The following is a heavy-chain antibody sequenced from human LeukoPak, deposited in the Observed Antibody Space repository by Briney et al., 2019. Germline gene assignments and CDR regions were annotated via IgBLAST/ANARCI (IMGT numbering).Heavy chain of an antibody. CDR1: GYTFTSYY. CDR3: ARLYGDPQPSWFDP. J-gene: IGHJ5*02. Sequence: ASVKVSCKASGYTFTSYYMHWVRQAPGQGLEWMGIINPSGGSTSYAQKFQGRVTMTWDTSKTTAYMELSSLRSEDTAVYYCARLYGDPQPSWFDPWGQGTLVTVSS. D-gene: IGHD4-17*01. CDR2: INPSGGST. V-gene: IGHV1-46*01.